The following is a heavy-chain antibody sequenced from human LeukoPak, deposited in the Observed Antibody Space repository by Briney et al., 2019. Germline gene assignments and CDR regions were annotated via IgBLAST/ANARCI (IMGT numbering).Heavy chain of an antibody. CDR2: ISSSGSPI. Sequence: GRSLRLSCAASVFTFSSYSMHWVRQAPAKGLEWVSYISSSGSPIYYTDSVRGRFTISRDDAKDSLYLQMNSLRAEDTAVYYCARDVGYTNYVYYYYYMDVWGKGTTVTVSS. CDR3: ARDVGYTNYVYYYYYMDV. J-gene: IGHJ6*03. CDR1: VFTFSSYS. D-gene: IGHD4-11*01. V-gene: IGHV3-48*01.